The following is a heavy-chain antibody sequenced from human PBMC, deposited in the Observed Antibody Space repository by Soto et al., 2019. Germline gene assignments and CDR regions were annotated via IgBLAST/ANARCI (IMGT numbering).Heavy chain of an antibody. J-gene: IGHJ4*02. CDR3: AANREYYYDSSGPAPMYYFDY. CDR2: IVVGSGNT. D-gene: IGHD3-22*01. V-gene: IGHV1-58*01. Sequence: SVKVSCKASGFTFTSSAVQWVRQARGQRLEWIGWIVVGSGNTNYAQKFQERVTITRDMSTSTAYMELSSLRSEDTAVYYCAANREYYYDSSGPAPMYYFDYWGQGTLVTVSS. CDR1: GFTFTSSA.